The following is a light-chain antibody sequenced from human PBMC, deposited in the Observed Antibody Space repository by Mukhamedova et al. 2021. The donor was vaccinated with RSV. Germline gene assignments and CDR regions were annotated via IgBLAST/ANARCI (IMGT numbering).Light chain of an antibody. CDR3: CSFSVPRRQML. V-gene: IGLV2-23*01. CDR2: EGD. J-gene: IGLJ2*01. Sequence: QHPEKAPQLIIYEGDKRPSGVSDRFSGSKSGTTASLTISGLQPEDEAEYFCCSFSVPRRQMLFGVGTRLTVL.